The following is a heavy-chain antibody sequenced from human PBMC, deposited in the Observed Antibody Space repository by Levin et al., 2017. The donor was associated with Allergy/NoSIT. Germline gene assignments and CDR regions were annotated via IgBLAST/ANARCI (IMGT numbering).Heavy chain of an antibody. CDR1: GFTFNKNT. CDR3: VKNGDYGELGY. Sequence: GGSLRLSCSASGFTFNKNTMQWVRQAPGKGLEHVSAISNNGGRTYYTDSVKGRFTISRDNSKNTLFLQMSSLRPEDTAMYYCVKNGDYGELGYWGQGTLVTVSS. CDR2: ISNNGGRT. D-gene: IGHD4-17*01. V-gene: IGHV3-64D*06. J-gene: IGHJ4*02.